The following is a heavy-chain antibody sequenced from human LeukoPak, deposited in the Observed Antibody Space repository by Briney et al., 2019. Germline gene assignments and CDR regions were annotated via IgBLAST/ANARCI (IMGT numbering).Heavy chain of an antibody. CDR1: GFTFSSYE. J-gene: IGHJ3*02. Sequence: GGSLRLSCAASGFTFSSYEMNWVRQAPGKGLECISYISSSGSTIYYADSVKGRFTISRDNAKNSLYLQMNSLRAEDTAVYYCARDLFSSSTSRRRNDAFDIWGQGTMVTVSS. V-gene: IGHV3-48*03. CDR2: ISSSGSTI. CDR3: ARDLFSSSTSRRRNDAFDI. D-gene: IGHD2-2*01.